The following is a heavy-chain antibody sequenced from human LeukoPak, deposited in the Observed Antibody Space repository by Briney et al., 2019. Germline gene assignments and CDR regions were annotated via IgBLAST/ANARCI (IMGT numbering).Heavy chain of an antibody. CDR2: INHRGST. J-gene: IGHJ4*02. V-gene: IGHV4-34*08. Sequence: MPSETLSLTCAAYSFTFSGEYWTCLRQPPGKGLEWIGEINHRGSTNYNPSLKSRVTISVDTSKNQFSLKLTSVTAADTAVYLCAMGSLFYGYSRAYFDYWGQGTLVTVSS. CDR1: SFTFSGEY. CDR3: AMGSLFYGYSRAYFDY. D-gene: IGHD4-11*01.